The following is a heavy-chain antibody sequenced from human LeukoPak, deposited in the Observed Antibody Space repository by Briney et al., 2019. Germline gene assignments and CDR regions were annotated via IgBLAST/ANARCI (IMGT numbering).Heavy chain of an antibody. CDR1: GGSISSYY. CDR2: IYTSGST. D-gene: IGHD2-2*01. Sequence: SETLSLTCTVSGGSISSYYWSWIRQPAGKGLGWIGRIYTSGSTNYNPSLKSRVTMSVDTSKNQFSLKLSSVTAADTAVYYCARDGPQTPVVPAAIGIYFYYYMDVWGKGTTVTVSS. J-gene: IGHJ6*03. CDR3: ARDGPQTPVVPAAIGIYFYYYMDV. V-gene: IGHV4-4*07.